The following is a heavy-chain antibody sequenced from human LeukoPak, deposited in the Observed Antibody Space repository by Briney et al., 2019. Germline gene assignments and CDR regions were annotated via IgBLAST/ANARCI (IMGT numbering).Heavy chain of an antibody. CDR3: ARDRSWLSYYYGMDV. D-gene: IGHD6-13*01. CDR1: GFTFSSYW. V-gene: IGHV3-7*01. CDR2: IKQDGSEK. Sequence: PGGSLRLSCAASGFTFSSYWVSSVRQAPGKGLGWVANIKQDGSEKYYVDSVKGRFNISRDNAKKSLYLQTNSLRAEDTAVYYCARDRSWLSYYYGMDVWGQGTTVTVS. J-gene: IGHJ6*02.